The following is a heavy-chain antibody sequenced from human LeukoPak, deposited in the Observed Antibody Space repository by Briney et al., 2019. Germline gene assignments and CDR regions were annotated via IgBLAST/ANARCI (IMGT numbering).Heavy chain of an antibody. CDR3: ARKYDSGWYDY. Sequence: SDTLSLTCTVSGYSISSSDWWAWIRQSPGKGLEWIGYIYYTGSTYYNPSLKSRATMSVDTSKNQFSLKLSPMTAVDTAVYYCARKYDSGWYDYWGQGILVTVSS. CDR1: GYSISSSDW. D-gene: IGHD6-19*01. J-gene: IGHJ4*02. CDR2: IYYTGST. V-gene: IGHV4-28*01.